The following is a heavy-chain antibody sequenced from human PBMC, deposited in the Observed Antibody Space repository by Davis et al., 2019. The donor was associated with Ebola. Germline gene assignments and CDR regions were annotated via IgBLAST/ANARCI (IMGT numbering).Heavy chain of an antibody. CDR1: GYTFTSYG. CDR3: AFSAGGGHLSDY. D-gene: IGHD2-8*02. V-gene: IGHV1-69*04. CDR2: IIPVVDTK. J-gene: IGHJ4*02. Sequence: AASVKVSCKASGYTFTSYGISWVRQAPGQGLEWMGRIIPVVDTKDYAQKFQGRVTITADKSTSTAYMELSSLRSEDTAVYYCAFSAGGGHLSDYWGQGTLVTVSS.